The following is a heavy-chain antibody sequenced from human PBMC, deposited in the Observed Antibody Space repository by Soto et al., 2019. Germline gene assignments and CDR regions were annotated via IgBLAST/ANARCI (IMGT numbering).Heavy chain of an antibody. V-gene: IGHV4-30-2*01. CDR3: ARESNSRWENWSDH. J-gene: IGHJ5*02. Sequence: SETLSLICAVSGGSISSGGYSWSWIRQPPGKGLEWIGYIYHSGSTYYNPSLKSRVTISVDRSKNQFSLKLSSVTAADTAVYYCARESNSRWENWSDHWVQGTLVTVSS. CDR2: IYHSGST. D-gene: IGHD6-13*01. CDR1: GGSISSGGYS.